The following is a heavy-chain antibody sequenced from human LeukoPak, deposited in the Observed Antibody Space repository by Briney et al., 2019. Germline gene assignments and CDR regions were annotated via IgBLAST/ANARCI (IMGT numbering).Heavy chain of an antibody. CDR1: SGSISGYY. D-gene: IGHD5-12*01. CDR3: ARGPLVGGYDY. J-gene: IGHJ4*02. CDR2: IYYSGTT. V-gene: IGHV4-59*01. Sequence: PSETLSLTCTVSSGSISGYYWSWIRQPPGKGLEWIGYIYYSGTTNYNSSLKSRVTMSVDTSKNHFSLKLTSVTAADTAMYFCARGPLVGGYDYWGQGTLVTVSS.